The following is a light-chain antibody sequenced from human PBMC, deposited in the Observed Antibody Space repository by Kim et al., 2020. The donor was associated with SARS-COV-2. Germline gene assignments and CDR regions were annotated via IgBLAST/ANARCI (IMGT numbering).Light chain of an antibody. J-gene: IGKJ2*01. Sequence: SASGGDRVTITCRTSQSIRRDLNWYQQKAGKAPELLIDDVSTLQSGVPSRFSGSASGAEFTLTISSLQPEDSATYYCQQSYTVPYTFGQGTKLEI. CDR2: DVS. CDR1: QSIRRD. CDR3: QQSYTVPYT. V-gene: IGKV1-39*01.